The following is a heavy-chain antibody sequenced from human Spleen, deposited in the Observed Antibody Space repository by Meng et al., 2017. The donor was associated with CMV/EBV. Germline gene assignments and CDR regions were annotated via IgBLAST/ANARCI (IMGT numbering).Heavy chain of an antibody. D-gene: IGHD2-8*02. J-gene: IGHJ4*02. CDR1: GFPFSSYS. Sequence: EVQLVESGGGLVKPVGYLRLSCAASGFPFSSYSMNWVRQAPGKGLEWVSSISSSSSYIYYADSVKGRFTISRDNAKNSLYLQMNSLRAEDTAVYYCARDRGAGGGYWGQGTLVTVSS. CDR3: ARDRGAGGGY. V-gene: IGHV3-21*01. CDR2: ISSSSSYI.